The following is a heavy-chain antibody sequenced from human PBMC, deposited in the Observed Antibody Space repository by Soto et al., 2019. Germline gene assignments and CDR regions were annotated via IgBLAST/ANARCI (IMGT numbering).Heavy chain of an antibody. V-gene: IGHV3-23*01. CDR3: AKGAVAGTNPFDY. D-gene: IGHD6-19*01. CDR2: ISGSGGST. CDR1: GFTFSSYS. J-gene: IGHJ4*02. Sequence: GGSLILSCAASGFTFSSYSMSWVRQAPGKGLEWVSAISGSGGSTYYADSVKGRFTISRDNSKNTLYLQMNSLRAEDTAVYYCAKGAVAGTNPFDYWGQGTLVTVSS.